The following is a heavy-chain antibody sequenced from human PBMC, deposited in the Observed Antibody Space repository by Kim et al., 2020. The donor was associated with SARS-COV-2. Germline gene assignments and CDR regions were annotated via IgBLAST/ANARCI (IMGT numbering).Heavy chain of an antibody. CDR1: GGSISSSSYY. CDR3: ARDRGDAPDFYGMDV. Sequence: SETLSLTCTVSGGSISSSSYYWGWIRQPPGKGLEWIGSIYYSGSTYYNPSLKSRVTISVDTSKNQFSLKLSSVTAADTAVYYCARDRGDAPDFYGMDVWG. V-gene: IGHV4-39*07. CDR2: IYYSGST. J-gene: IGHJ6*01. D-gene: IGHD3-10*01.